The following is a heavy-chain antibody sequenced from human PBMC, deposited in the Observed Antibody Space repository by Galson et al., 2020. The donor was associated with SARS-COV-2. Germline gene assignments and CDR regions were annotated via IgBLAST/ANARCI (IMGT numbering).Heavy chain of an antibody. CDR1: GFTLSAYY. V-gene: IGHV3-11*01. Sequence: NSGGSLRLSCEASGFTLSAYYMRWIRPAPGRGLEWVSYISSSGSTLSYADSVKGRFPIARDNAKNSLYLQMNSLRAEDTAVYYCARDSSIFGPAEYGQQWGQGSLVTGS. D-gene: IGHD3-3*01. CDR2: ISSSGSTL. J-gene: IGHJ1*01. CDR3: ARDSSIFGPAEYGQQ.